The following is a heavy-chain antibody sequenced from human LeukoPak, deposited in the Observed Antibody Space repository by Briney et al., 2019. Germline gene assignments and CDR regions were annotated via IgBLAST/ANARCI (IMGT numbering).Heavy chain of an antibody. J-gene: IGHJ4*02. V-gene: IGHV4-39*01. CDR3: ARQLERWLQPFDY. Sequence: PSETLSLTCTVSGGSISSSNYYWGWIRQPPGKGLEWIGSIYYSGNTYYNPSLKSRVTISVDTSKNQFSLKLSSVTAADTAVYYCARQLERWLQPFDYWGQGTLVTVSS. D-gene: IGHD5-24*01. CDR2: IYYSGNT. CDR1: GGSISSSNYY.